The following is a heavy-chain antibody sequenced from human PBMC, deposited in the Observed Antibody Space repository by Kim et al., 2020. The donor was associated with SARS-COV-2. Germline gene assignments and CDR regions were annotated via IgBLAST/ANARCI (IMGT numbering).Heavy chain of an antibody. J-gene: IGHJ6*02. Sequence: VKGRFTISRDDSKSIAYLQMNSLKTEDTAVYYCTRDPRYYGSGRNYGMDVWGQGTTVTVSS. D-gene: IGHD3-10*01. CDR3: TRDPRYYGSGRNYGMDV. V-gene: IGHV3-49*02.